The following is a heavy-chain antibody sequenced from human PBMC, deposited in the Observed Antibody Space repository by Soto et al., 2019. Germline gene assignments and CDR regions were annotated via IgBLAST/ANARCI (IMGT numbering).Heavy chain of an antibody. CDR1: GGSISSYY. CDR2: IYYSGST. V-gene: IGHV4-59*01. D-gene: IGHD6-6*01. CDR3: ATEEQLGRFDY. J-gene: IGHJ4*02. Sequence: QVQLQESGPGLVKPSETLSLTCTVSGGSISSYYWSWLRQPPGKGLEWIGYIYYSGSTNYNPSLKSRVTISVDTSKNQFSLKLSSVTAADTAVYYCATEEQLGRFDYWGQGTLVTVSS.